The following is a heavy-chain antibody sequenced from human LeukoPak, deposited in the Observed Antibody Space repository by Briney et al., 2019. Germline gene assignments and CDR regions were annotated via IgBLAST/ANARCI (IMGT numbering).Heavy chain of an antibody. CDR3: TRVGREYSSSSGDNWFDP. CDR1: GYTFTSYG. V-gene: IGHV1-18*01. D-gene: IGHD6-6*01. J-gene: IGHJ5*02. CDR2: ISAYNGNT. Sequence: EASVKVSCKASGYTFTSYGISWVRQAPGQGLEWMIWISAYNGNTNYAQKLQGRVTMTTDTSTSTAYMELRSLRSDDTAVYYCTRVGREYSSSSGDNWFDPWGQGTLVTVSS.